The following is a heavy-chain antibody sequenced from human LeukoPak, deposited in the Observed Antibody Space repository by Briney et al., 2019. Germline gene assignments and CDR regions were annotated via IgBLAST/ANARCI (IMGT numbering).Heavy chain of an antibody. CDR1: GGSISSNY. CDR3: ARGTVTPSYFDF. CDR2: GYVHHSGGT. V-gene: IGHV4-59*08. Sequence: PSETLSLTCTVSGGSISSNYWSWIRQPPGKGLEWIGYGYVHHSGGTNCNPSLKSRVTISLDSSKNLFSLKLSSVTAADTAVYYCARGTVTPSYFDFWGRGTLVTVSS. J-gene: IGHJ4*02. D-gene: IGHD4-11*01.